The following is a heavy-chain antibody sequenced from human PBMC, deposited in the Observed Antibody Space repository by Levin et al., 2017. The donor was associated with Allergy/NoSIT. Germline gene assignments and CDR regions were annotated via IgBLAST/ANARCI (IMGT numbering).Heavy chain of an antibody. CDR3: SRATRSGAGDYWYFDL. V-gene: IGHV3-21*01. CDR2: ISSGSSYI. Sequence: PGGSLRLSCAASGFTFSSYSMDWVRQAPGKGLEWVSSISSGSSYIFYADSVRGRFTISRDNAKNSLYLQMNSLRAEDTAVYFCSRATRSGAGDYWYFDLWGRGTLVTVSS. CDR1: GFTFSSYS. D-gene: IGHD3-10*01. J-gene: IGHJ2*01.